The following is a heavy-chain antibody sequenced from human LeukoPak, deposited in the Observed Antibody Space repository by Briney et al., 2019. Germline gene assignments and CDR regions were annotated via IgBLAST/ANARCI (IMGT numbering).Heavy chain of an antibody. D-gene: IGHD1-26*01. V-gene: IGHV3-74*01. CDR3: ASLVGATDAVY. CDR1: GFTFSSYW. CDR2: INSDGSST. J-gene: IGHJ4*02. Sequence: GGSLRLSCAGSGFTFSSYWMHWVRQAPGKGLVWVSRINSDGSSTIYADSVKGRFTISRDNANNTLYLQMNSLGPEDTAVYYCASLVGATDAVYWGQGTLVTVSS.